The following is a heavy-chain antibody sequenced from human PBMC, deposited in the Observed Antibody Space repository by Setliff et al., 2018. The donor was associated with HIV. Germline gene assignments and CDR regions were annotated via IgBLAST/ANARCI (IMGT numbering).Heavy chain of an antibody. CDR3: ARGEGRDGYNLYYYHMDV. J-gene: IGHJ6*03. CDR2: FISVRGVT. V-gene: IGHV1-69*10. Sequence: ASVKVSCKASGYTFIDYFIHWVRQAPGQGLEWMGGFISVRGVTHHAQKFQGRVTFTTDESTSTAYMELSSLTSDDTAVYYCARGEGRDGYNLYYYHMDVWGKGTTVTVSS. CDR1: GYTFIDYF. D-gene: IGHD2-21*01.